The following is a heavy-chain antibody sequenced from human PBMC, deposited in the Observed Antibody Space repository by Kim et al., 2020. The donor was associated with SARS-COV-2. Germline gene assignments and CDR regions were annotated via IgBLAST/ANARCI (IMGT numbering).Heavy chain of an antibody. CDR3: ARSPQTLYYDSSGYRRMGLSYFDY. CDR1: GGSISSYY. V-gene: IGHV4-59*01. D-gene: IGHD3-22*01. J-gene: IGHJ4*02. Sequence: SETLSLTCTVSGGSISSYYWSWIRQPPGKGLEWIGYIYYSGSTNYNPSLKSRVTISVDTSKNQFSLKLSSVTAADTAVYYCARSPQTLYYDSSGYRRMGLSYFDYWGQGTLVTVSS. CDR2: IYYSGST.